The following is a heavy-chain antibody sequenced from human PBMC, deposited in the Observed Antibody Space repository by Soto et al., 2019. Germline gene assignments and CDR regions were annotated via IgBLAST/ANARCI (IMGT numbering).Heavy chain of an antibody. Sequence: QVQLQESGPGLVKPSETLSLTCTVSGGSISSYYWRWIRQPPGKGLEWIGYIYYTGSTNYNPSLKSRVTISVDTSKNQFSLKLSSVTAADTAVYYCARDFSGSYYDYWGQGTLVTVSS. V-gene: IGHV4-59*01. CDR1: GGSISSYY. CDR3: ARDFSGSYYDY. D-gene: IGHD1-26*01. J-gene: IGHJ4*02. CDR2: IYYTGST.